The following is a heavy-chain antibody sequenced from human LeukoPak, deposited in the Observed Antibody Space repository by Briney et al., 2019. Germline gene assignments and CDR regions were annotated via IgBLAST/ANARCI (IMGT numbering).Heavy chain of an antibody. D-gene: IGHD1-26*01. CDR1: GYSFTAFY. CDR3: ASLGNSGSYHNDY. J-gene: IGHJ4*02. V-gene: IGHV1-2*02. CDR2: INPNSGGT. Sequence: ASVKVSCKASGYSFTAFYMHWVRQAPGQGLEWMGWINPNSGGTNYAQKFQGRVTMTGDTSISTAYMELSRLRSDDTAVYHCASLGNSGSYHNDYWGQGTLVTVSS.